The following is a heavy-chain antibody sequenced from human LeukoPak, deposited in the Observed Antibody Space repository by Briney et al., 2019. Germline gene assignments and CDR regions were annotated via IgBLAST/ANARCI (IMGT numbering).Heavy chain of an antibody. CDR2: ISAYNGNT. J-gene: IGHJ5*02. Sequence: ASVKVSCKASGYTFTSYGISWVRQAPGQGLEWMGWISAYNGNTNYAQKLQGRVTMTTDTSTSTAYMELRSLRSDDTAVYYCARIAHSYGNDRATYWFDPWGQGTLVTVSS. CDR1: GYTFTSYG. CDR3: ARIAHSYGNDRATYWFDP. V-gene: IGHV1-18*01. D-gene: IGHD5-18*01.